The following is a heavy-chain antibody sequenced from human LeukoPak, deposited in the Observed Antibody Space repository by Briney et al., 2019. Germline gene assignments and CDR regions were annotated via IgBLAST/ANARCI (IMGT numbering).Heavy chain of an antibody. D-gene: IGHD4-17*01. CDR3: ARANGDYSWSGGMDV. Sequence: ASVKVSCKASGGTFSSYGISWVRQAPGQGLEWMGGIIPIFGTANYAQKFQGRVTITADESTSTAYMELSSLRSEDTAVYHCARANGDYSWSGGMDVWGQGTTVTVS. J-gene: IGHJ6*02. CDR2: IIPIFGTA. CDR1: GGTFSSYG. V-gene: IGHV1-69*01.